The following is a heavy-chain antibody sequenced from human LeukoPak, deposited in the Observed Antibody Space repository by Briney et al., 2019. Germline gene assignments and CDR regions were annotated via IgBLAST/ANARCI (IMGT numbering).Heavy chain of an antibody. CDR3: ATESGTYFYD. D-gene: IGHD1-26*01. J-gene: IGHJ4*02. CDR2: FDPEDGET. CDR1: GYTLSELS. Sequence: ASVKVSCKVSGYTLSELSMHWVRQAPGKGLEWMGGFDPEDGETIYAQKFQARVTMTRDKITDTAYMELSSLTSEDTAVYYCATESGTYFYDWGQGTLVTASS. V-gene: IGHV1-24*01.